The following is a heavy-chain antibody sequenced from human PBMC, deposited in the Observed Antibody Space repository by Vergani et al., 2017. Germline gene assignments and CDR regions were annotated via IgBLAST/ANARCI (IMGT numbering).Heavy chain of an antibody. Sequence: QVQLQQWGAGLLKPSETLSLTCAVYGGSFSGYYWSWIRQPPGKGLEWIGEINHSGSTNYNPSLKSRVTISVDTSKNQFSLKLSSVTAADTAVYYCARGLAGGMDVWGQGTTVTVSS. CDR2: INHSGST. V-gene: IGHV4-34*01. CDR1: GGSFSGYY. CDR3: ARGLAGGMDV. J-gene: IGHJ6*02.